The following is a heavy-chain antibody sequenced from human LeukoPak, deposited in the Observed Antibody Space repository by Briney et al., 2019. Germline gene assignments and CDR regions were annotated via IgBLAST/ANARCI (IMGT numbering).Heavy chain of an antibody. J-gene: IGHJ4*02. CDR2: INTLDGNT. D-gene: IGHD3-3*01. Sequence: ASVKVSCKASGYTFIDYGFTWLRQAPGQRLEWMGRINTLDGNTDYAQKFQDRVSMTTDTSTNTAYMELRSLRPDDTAVYYCARGRYEFTYWGQGTLVTVSS. CDR3: ARGRYEFTY. V-gene: IGHV1-18*01. CDR1: GYTFIDYG.